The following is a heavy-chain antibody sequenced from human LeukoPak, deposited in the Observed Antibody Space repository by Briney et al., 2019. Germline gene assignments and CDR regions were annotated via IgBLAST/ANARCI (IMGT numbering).Heavy chain of an antibody. V-gene: IGHV1-18*01. CDR2: ISAYNGNT. CDR3: ARIAYCGGDCYTTYFDY. D-gene: IGHD2-21*01. J-gene: IGHJ4*02. CDR1: GYTFTNYG. Sequence: ASMKVSCKTSGYTFTNYGINWVRQAPGQGLEWMGWISAYNGNTNSAQKPQGRVTMTTDSSTGTAYMELRSLRSDDTAVYYCARIAYCGGDCYTTYFDYWGQGTLVTVSS.